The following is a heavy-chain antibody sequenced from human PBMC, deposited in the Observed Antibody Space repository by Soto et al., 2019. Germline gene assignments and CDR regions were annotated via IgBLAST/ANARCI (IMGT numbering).Heavy chain of an antibody. J-gene: IGHJ6*02. V-gene: IGHV1-69*13. CDR3: ARGRGVTMIVVAHYYYYGMDV. D-gene: IGHD3-22*01. CDR2: IIPIFGTA. CDR1: GGTFSSYA. Sequence: ASVKVSCKASGGTFSSYAISWVRQAPGQELEWMGGIIPIFGTANYAQKFQGRVTITADESTSTAYMELSSLRSEDTAVYYCARGRGVTMIVVAHYYYYGMDVWGQGTTVTVSS.